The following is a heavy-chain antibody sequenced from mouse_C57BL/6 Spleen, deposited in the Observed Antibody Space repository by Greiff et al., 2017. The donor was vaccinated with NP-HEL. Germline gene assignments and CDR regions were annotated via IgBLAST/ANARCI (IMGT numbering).Heavy chain of an antibody. J-gene: IGHJ3*01. D-gene: IGHD4-1*01. CDR1: GFSFNTYA. Sequence: EVKLMESGGGLVQPKGSLKLSCAASGFSFNTYAMNWVRQAPGKGLEWVARIRSKSNNYATYYADSVKDRFTISRDDSESMLYLQMNNLKTEDTAMYYCVRQELTGAYWGQGTLVTVSA. CDR2: IRSKSNNYAT. V-gene: IGHV10-1*01. CDR3: VRQELTGAY.